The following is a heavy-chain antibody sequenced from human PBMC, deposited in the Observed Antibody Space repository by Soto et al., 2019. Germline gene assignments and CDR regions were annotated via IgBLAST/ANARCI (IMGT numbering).Heavy chain of an antibody. V-gene: IGHV3-33*01. J-gene: IGHJ4*02. CDR2: IWYDGSNK. Sequence: QVQLVESGGGVVQPGRSLRLSCAASGFTFSSYGMHWVRQALGKRLEWVAVIWYDGSNKNYANSVKGRFTIHRDNSKNTLYLQRNSLRGEDKAVYYCARFDISRYYSFDYWGQGTVVTACS. CDR1: GFTFSSYG. D-gene: IGHD3-22*01. CDR3: ARFDISRYYSFDY.